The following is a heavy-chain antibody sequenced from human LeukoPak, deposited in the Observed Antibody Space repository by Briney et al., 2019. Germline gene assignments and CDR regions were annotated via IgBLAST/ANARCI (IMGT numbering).Heavy chain of an antibody. Sequence: PGGSLRLSCAASGFTFSSYWMSWVRQAPGKGLEWVANIKQDGSEKYYVDSVKGRFTISRDNAKNSLYLQMNSLRAEDTAVYYCAKDGGTEPRGWYIWVFKSEFDYWGQGTLVTVSS. CDR1: GFTFSSYW. V-gene: IGHV3-7*03. CDR2: IKQDGSEK. J-gene: IGHJ4*02. D-gene: IGHD6-19*01. CDR3: AKDGGTEPRGWYIWVFKSEFDY.